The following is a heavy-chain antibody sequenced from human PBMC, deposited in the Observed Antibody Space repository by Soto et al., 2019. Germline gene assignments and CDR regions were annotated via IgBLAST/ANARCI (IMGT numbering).Heavy chain of an antibody. Sequence: QVQLVESGGGVVQPGRSLRLSCAASGFTFSSYGMHWVRQAPGKGLEWVAVISYDGSNKYYADSVKGRFTISRDNSKNPLYLQMNSLRAEDTAVYYCAKDGGFMTMIVVVPYYYGMDVWGQGTTVTVSS. CDR2: ISYDGSNK. CDR1: GFTFSSYG. CDR3: AKDGGFMTMIVVVPYYYGMDV. V-gene: IGHV3-30*18. D-gene: IGHD3-22*01. J-gene: IGHJ6*02.